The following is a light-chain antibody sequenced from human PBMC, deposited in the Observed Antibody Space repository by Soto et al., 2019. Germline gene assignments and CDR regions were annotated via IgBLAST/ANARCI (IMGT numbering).Light chain of an antibody. CDR1: QSVSTN. J-gene: IGKJ3*01. CDR2: GAS. V-gene: IGKV3-15*01. CDR3: QQYNNWPPFT. Sequence: EIVMTQSPATLSVSPGERATLSCRASQSVSTNLAWHQQKPGQAPRLLIFGASTRATGIPARFSGGGSGTDFTLTITSLQSADFAVYYCQQYNNWPPFTFGPGTKVDLK.